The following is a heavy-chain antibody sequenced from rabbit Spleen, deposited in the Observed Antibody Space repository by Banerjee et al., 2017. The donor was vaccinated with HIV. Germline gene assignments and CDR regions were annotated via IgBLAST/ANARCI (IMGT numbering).Heavy chain of an antibody. CDR3: ARDAGSSFSTYGMDL. Sequence: QSLEESGGDLVKPGASLTLTCTASGFSFSSSYYMCWVRQAPGKGLEWIGCIVTGSSGSTYYANWAKGRFTISKTSSTTVTLQMTSLTAADTATYFCARDAGSSFSTYGMDLWGQGTLVTVS. CDR1: GFSFSSSYY. V-gene: IGHV1S40*01. D-gene: IGHD8-1*01. J-gene: IGHJ6*01. CDR2: IVTGSSGST.